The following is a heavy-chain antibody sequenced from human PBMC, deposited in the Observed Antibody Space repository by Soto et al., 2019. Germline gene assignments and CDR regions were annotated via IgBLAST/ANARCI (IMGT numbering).Heavy chain of an antibody. CDR3: ARDHGSGSPY. D-gene: IGHD3-10*01. J-gene: IGHJ4*02. CDR2: IYYSGST. CDR1: GGSISSSSYY. Sequence: SETLSLTCTVSGGSISSSSYYWGWIRQPPGKGLEWIGSIYYSGSTYYNPSLKSRVTISVDTSKNQFSLKLSSVTAADTAVYYCARDHGSGSPYWGRGTLVTVSS. V-gene: IGHV4-39*02.